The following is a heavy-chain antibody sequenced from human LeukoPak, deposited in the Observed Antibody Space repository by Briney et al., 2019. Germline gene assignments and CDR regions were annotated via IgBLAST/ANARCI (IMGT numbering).Heavy chain of an antibody. D-gene: IGHD2-2*01. CDR2: IYHSGST. CDR1: GGSISSGGYY. J-gene: IGHJ6*02. Sequence: SETLSLTCTVSGGSISSGGYYWSWIRQPPGKGLEWIGYIYHSGSTYYNPSLKSRVTISVDRSKNQFSLKLSSVTAADTAVYYCARASKRCSSTSCPGYYYYYYGMDVWGQGTMVTVSS. V-gene: IGHV4-30-2*01. CDR3: ARASKRCSSTSCPGYYYYYYGMDV.